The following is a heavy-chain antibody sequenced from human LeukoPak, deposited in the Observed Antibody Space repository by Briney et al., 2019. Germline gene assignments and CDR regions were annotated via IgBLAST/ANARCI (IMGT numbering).Heavy chain of an antibody. J-gene: IGHJ3*02. V-gene: IGHV1-69*06. Sequence: GASVKVSCKPSGGTFSSYAISWVRQAPGHGLEWMGGILPIFGTANYAQKFQGRVTITADKSTSTAYMELSSLRSEDTAVYYCARDYGDYYGRAFDIWGQGTMVTVSS. D-gene: IGHD4-17*01. CDR2: ILPIFGTA. CDR3: ARDYGDYYGRAFDI. CDR1: GGTFSSYA.